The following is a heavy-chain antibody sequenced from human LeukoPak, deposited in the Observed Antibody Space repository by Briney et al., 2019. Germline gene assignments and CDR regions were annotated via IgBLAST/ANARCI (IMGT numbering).Heavy chain of an antibody. D-gene: IGHD2-21*01. CDR1: RFTFSNHA. CDR3: AKNVVFTRYFDS. CDR2: ISGGGRTT. J-gene: IGHJ4*02. Sequence: GGSLRLSCAASRFTFSNHAMSWVRQAPGKGLQWVSVISGGGRTTEYADSVKDRFTVSRDNSVNTLSLHMDSLRVEDTAIYYCAKNVVFTRYFDSWGQGTLVTVSS. V-gene: IGHV3-23*01.